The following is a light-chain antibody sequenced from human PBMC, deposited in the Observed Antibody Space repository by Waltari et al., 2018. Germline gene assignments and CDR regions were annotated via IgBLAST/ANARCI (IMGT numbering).Light chain of an antibody. Sequence: ETVMTQSPATLSVSPGDRATLSCRASQSVSTNLAWYQQKPGQAPRLLIYAASTRATGVPARFSGTGSGTEFTLTIDSLQSEDFAIYYCQQYSNWPPITFGQGTRLEIK. J-gene: IGKJ5*01. CDR1: QSVSTN. CDR3: QQYSNWPPIT. V-gene: IGKV3-15*01. CDR2: AAS.